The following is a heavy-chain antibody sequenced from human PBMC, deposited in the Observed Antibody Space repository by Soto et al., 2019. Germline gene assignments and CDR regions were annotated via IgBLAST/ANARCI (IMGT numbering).Heavy chain of an antibody. D-gene: IGHD3-22*01. Sequence: PGGSLRLSCAASGFTFSSYAMSWVRQAPGKGLEWVSAISGSGGSTYYADSVKGRFTISRDNSKNTLYLQMNSLRAEDTAVYYCAKEGGYYDSSGYSSYYFDYWGQGTLVTVSS. CDR1: GFTFSSYA. CDR2: ISGSGGST. V-gene: IGHV3-23*01. J-gene: IGHJ4*02. CDR3: AKEGGYYDSSGYSSYYFDY.